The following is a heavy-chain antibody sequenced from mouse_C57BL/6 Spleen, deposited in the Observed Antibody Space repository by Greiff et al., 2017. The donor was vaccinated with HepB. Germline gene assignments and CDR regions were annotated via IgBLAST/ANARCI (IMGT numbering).Heavy chain of an antibody. Sequence: EVKLQQSGPELVKPGASVKISCKASGYTFTDYYMNWVKQSHGKSLEWIGDINPNNGGTSYNQKFKGKATLTVDKSSSTAYMELRSLTSEDSAVYYCARISFYYGNGWFAYWGQGTLVTVSA. CDR2: INPNNGGT. CDR3: ARISFYYGNGWFAY. CDR1: GYTFTDYY. D-gene: IGHD2-1*01. V-gene: IGHV1-26*01. J-gene: IGHJ3*01.